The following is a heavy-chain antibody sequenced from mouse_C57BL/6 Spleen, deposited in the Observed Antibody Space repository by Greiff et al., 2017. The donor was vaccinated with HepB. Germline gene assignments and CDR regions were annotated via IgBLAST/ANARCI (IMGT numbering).Heavy chain of an antibody. CDR1: GFNIKDYY. Sequence: EVQLQQSGAELVRPGASVKLSCTASGFNIKDYYMHWVKQRPEQGLEWIGRIDPEDGDTEYAPKFQGKATMTADTSSNTAYLQLSRLTSEDTAVYYCTTGLVTTVGATGAMDYWGQGTSVTVSS. CDR2: IDPEDGDT. J-gene: IGHJ4*01. V-gene: IGHV14-1*01. D-gene: IGHD1-1*01. CDR3: TTGLVTTVGATGAMDY.